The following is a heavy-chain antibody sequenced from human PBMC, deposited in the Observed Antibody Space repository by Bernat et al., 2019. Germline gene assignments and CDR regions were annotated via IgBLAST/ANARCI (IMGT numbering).Heavy chain of an antibody. CDR3: AKCRGVLRYFDWFSPVDY. D-gene: IGHD3-9*01. Sequence: EVQLLESGGGLVQPGGSLRLSCAASGFTFSSYAMSWVRQAPGKGLEWVSAISGSCGSTYYADSVKGRFTISRDNSKNTLYLQMNSLRAEDTAVYYCAKCRGVLRYFDWFSPVDYWGQGTLVTVSS. CDR1: GFTFSSYA. J-gene: IGHJ4*02. CDR2: ISGSCGST. V-gene: IGHV3-23*01.